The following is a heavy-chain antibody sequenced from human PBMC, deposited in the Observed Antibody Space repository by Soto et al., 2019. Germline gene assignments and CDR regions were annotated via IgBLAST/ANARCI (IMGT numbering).Heavy chain of an antibody. V-gene: IGHV3-30-3*01. CDR1: GFTFSSYA. CDR3: ASGFGNYYYYGMDV. J-gene: IGHJ6*02. D-gene: IGHD3-16*01. CDR2: ISYDGSNK. Sequence: GGSLRLSCAASGFTFSSYAMHWVRQAPGKGLEWVAVISYDGSNKYYADSVKGRFTISRDNSKNTLYLQMNSLRAEDTAVYYCASGFGNYYYYGMDVWGQGTTVTVSS.